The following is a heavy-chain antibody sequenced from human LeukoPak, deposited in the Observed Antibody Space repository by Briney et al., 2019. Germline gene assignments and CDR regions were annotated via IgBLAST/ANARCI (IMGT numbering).Heavy chain of an antibody. CDR2: ISSSSSTI. V-gene: IGHV3-48*01. D-gene: IGHD2-2*01. CDR3: ARAKDIVVDY. CDR1: GGSISSSS. Sequence: ETLSLTCTVSGGSISSSSNYWGWVRQAPGKGLEWVSYISSSSSTIYYADSVKGRFTISRDNAKNSLYLQMNSLRAEDTAVYYYARAKDIVVDYWGQGTLVTVSS. J-gene: IGHJ4*02.